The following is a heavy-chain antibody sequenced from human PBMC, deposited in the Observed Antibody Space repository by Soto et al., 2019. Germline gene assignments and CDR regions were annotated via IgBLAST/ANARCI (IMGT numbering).Heavy chain of an antibody. CDR1: GFTFSTYW. CDR2: IRQDGTET. J-gene: IGHJ4*02. Sequence: EAQLVESGGGLVQPGGSLRLSCAASGFTFSTYWMNWVRQAPGMGLEWLAIIRQDGTETHYVDSVKGRFTISRDTPKNSLFLQMNNLRADDTAVYYCVGGAGWELDYWGQGTLVTVSS. D-gene: IGHD1-26*01. V-gene: IGHV3-7*03. CDR3: VGGAGWELDY.